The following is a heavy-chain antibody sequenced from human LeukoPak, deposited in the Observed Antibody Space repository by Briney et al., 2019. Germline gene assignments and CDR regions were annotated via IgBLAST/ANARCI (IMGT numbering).Heavy chain of an antibody. V-gene: IGHV3-66*01. J-gene: IGHJ6*02. CDR2: LYSGGSA. Sequence: GGSLRLSCAASGLTVSSNYMTWVRQAPGKGLEWVSVLYSGGSAYYTDSVKGRFTISRDNSKNTLYLHMNSLRAEDTAVYYCAAPEAALHSAYDDLYYYYGMDVWGQGTTVTVSS. CDR3: AAPEAALHSAYDDLYYYYGMDV. CDR1: GLTVSSNY. D-gene: IGHD5-12*01.